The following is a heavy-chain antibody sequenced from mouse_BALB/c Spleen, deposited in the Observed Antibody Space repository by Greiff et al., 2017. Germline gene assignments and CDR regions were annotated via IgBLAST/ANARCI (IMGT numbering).Heavy chain of an antibody. CDR2: ISSGGSYT. J-gene: IGHJ2*01. CDR3: ARHRDYGYDVRGFDY. V-gene: IGHV5-6*01. D-gene: IGHD2-2*01. CDR1: GFTFSSYG. Sequence: EGKVVESGGDLVKPGGSLKLSCAASGFTFSSYGMSWVRQTPDKRLEWVATISSGGSYTYYPDSVKGRFTISRDNAKNTLYLQMSSLKSEDTAMYYCARHRDYGYDVRGFDYWGQGTTLTVSS.